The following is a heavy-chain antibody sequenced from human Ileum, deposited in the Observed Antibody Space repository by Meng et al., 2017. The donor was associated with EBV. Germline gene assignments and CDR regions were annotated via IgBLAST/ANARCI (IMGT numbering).Heavy chain of an antibody. J-gene: IGHJ4*02. V-gene: IGHV4-4*02. CDR2: IHHTRGP. D-gene: IGHD2-8*01. CDR1: GYCIMNVHW. Sequence: QVQQYGSGPGRVGTSGALSLTFGVSGYCIMNVHWWSWVRPSPGKGLEWIGEIHHTRGPNYNPSLKSRVIISVDKSNNHFSLRLSAVTAADTAVYYCASNGAFSLDHWGQGTLVTVSS. CDR3: ASNGAFSLDH.